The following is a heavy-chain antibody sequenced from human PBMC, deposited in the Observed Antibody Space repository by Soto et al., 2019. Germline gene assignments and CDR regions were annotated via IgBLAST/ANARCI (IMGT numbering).Heavy chain of an antibody. CDR1: GGSISSGGYY. V-gene: IGHV4-31*03. CDR3: ARVQPYDYGANTGWLDP. CDR2: TFYSGAT. Sequence: PSETLSLTCTVSGGSISSGGYYWSWIRQHPGKGLEWIGYTFYSGATYYNPSLKSRTIISVDTSKNQFSLTLTSLTAADTAVYYCARVQPYDYGANTGWLDPWGQGTPVTVSS. D-gene: IGHD4-17*01. J-gene: IGHJ5*02.